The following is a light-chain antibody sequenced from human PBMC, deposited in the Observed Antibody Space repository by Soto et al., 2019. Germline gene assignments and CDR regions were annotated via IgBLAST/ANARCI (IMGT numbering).Light chain of an antibody. CDR3: QHYNSYSEA. CDR2: DAS. Sequence: DIPMTQSPSTLSASVGDRVTITCRASQSISSWLAWYQQKPGKAPKLLIYDASSLESGVPSRFSGSGSATEFTLTISSLQPDDFATYYCQHYNSYSEAFGQGTKVELK. V-gene: IGKV1-5*01. CDR1: QSISSW. J-gene: IGKJ1*01.